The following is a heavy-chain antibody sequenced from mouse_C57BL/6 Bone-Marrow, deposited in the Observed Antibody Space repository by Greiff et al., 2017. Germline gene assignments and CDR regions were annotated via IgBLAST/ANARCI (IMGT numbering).Heavy chain of an antibody. D-gene: IGHD2-3*01. CDR1: GFNIQDDY. Sequence: VQLQQSGAELVRPGASVKLSCTASGFNIQDDYMHWVKQRPEQGLEWIGWLAPENGDTEYASKFLGKDTITSDTSSNTAYLQHSSLTSEDTSVYYCTPDGPQGYWGQGTTLTVSS. V-gene: IGHV14-4*01. CDR3: TPDGPQGY. J-gene: IGHJ2*01. CDR2: LAPENGDT.